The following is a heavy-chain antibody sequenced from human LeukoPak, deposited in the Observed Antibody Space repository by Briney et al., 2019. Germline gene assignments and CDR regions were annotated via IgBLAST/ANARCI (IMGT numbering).Heavy chain of an antibody. CDR2: IPHTRRTL. Sequence: GWSVKVSCTASGFTFSSYSMNWVRQAPGQGLEWVSCIPHTRRTLYYADSVKGRFTITRDNSNNSLYLQLSSLRAEDTAGYYCVRDMKSAFDIWGEGTMVTVSS. V-gene: IGHV3-48*01. J-gene: IGHJ3*02. D-gene: IGHD3-16*01. CDR1: GFTFSSYS. CDR3: VRDMKSAFDI.